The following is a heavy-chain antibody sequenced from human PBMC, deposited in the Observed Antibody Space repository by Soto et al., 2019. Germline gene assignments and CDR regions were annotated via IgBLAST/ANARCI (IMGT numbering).Heavy chain of an antibody. V-gene: IGHV1-69*06. D-gene: IGHD2-8*01. CDR1: GATFSSYA. Sequence: QVLLVQSGAEVKKPGSSVKVSCKLSGATFSSYAMSWVRQAPGQGLEWIGGIIPFFGTPNYAQKFQGRVTITADTSTATSYMELSSLRSDDTAVYYCARDNGAYSSHLVYWGQGTLVTVSS. CDR2: IIPFFGTP. J-gene: IGHJ4*02. CDR3: ARDNGAYSSHLVY.